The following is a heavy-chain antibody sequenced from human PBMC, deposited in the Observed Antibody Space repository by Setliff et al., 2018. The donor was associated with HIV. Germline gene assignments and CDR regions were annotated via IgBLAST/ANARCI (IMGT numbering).Heavy chain of an antibody. D-gene: IGHD4-17*01. CDR1: GGTFSSYA. CDR2: IIPILGIA. Sequence: GASVKVSCKASGGTFSSYAISWVRQAPGQGLEWMGGIIPILGIANYAQKFQGRVTITADKSTSTAYMELGSLRSDDTAVYYCARRGRNYGDYYYYYYMDVWGKGTTVTVSS. V-gene: IGHV1-69*10. CDR3: ARRGRNYGDYYYYYYMDV. J-gene: IGHJ6*03.